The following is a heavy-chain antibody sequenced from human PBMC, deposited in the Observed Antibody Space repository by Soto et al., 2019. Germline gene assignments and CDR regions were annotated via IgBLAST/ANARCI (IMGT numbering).Heavy chain of an antibody. CDR3: ARAHAPTLPFDY. Sequence: PSETLSLTCTVSGGSIRNVYWSWIRQAPGKGLEWIGFIFHSGNAKYNPSLKSRVTISVDTSKNQFSLSLDSVTAADTAAYFCARAHAPTLPFDYWGQGTLVTVSS. CDR2: IFHSGNA. V-gene: IGHV4-59*01. D-gene: IGHD2-15*01. CDR1: GGSIRNVY. J-gene: IGHJ4*01.